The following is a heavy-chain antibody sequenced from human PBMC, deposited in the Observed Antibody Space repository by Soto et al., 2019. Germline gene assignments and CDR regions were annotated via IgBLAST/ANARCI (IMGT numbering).Heavy chain of an antibody. V-gene: IGHV4-59*08. J-gene: IGHJ3*02. CDR3: ARLGIVGATIAFDI. CDR2: IYYSGST. Sequence: ETLSLTCTVSGGSISSYYWSWIRQPPGKGLEWIGYIYYSGSTNYNPSLKSRVTISVDTSKNQFSLKLSSVTAADTAVYYCARLGIVGATIAFDIWGQGTMVTVSS. D-gene: IGHD1-26*01. CDR1: GGSISSYY.